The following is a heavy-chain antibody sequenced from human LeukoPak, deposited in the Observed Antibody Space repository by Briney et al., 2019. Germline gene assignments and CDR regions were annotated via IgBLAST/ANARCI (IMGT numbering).Heavy chain of an antibody. CDR3: ARDFHLGGSYFDY. V-gene: IGHV1-3*01. D-gene: IGHD3-16*01. CDR1: GYTFNSYG. Sequence: APVKVSCKASGYTFNSYGISWVRQAPGQGLEWMGWINAGNGNTKYSQKFQGRVTITRDTSASTAYMELSSLRSEDTAVYYCARDFHLGGSYFDYWGQGTLVTVSS. CDR2: INAGNGNT. J-gene: IGHJ4*02.